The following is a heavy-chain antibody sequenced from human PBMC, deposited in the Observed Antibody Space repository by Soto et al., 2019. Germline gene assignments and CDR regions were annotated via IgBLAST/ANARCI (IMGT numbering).Heavy chain of an antibody. CDR2: IWYDGSNK. Sequence: QVQLVESGGGVVQPGRSLRLSCAASGFTFITYGMHWVRQAPGKGLEWVAVIWYDGSNKYYADSLKGRFTISRDNSKNTLHLQMNSLRAEDTAVYYCAREDGVAGLRRGFDNWGQGTLVIVSS. V-gene: IGHV3-33*01. CDR1: GFTFITYG. J-gene: IGHJ4*02. CDR3: AREDGVAGLRRGFDN. D-gene: IGHD6-19*01.